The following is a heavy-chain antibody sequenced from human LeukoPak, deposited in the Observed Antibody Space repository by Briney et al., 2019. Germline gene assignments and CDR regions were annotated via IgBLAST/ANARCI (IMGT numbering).Heavy chain of an antibody. V-gene: IGHV1-8*01. CDR1: GYTFTSYD. J-gene: IGHJ3*02. CDR3: ARLPVAYYYDSSVRWDDAFDI. CDR2: MNPNSDNT. D-gene: IGHD3-22*01. Sequence: ASVKVSCKASGYTFTSYDINWVRQATGQGLEWMGRMNPNSDNTVYAQKFQGRVTMTRDTSISTAYMELSSLIFEDTAVYYCARLPVAYYYDSSVRWDDAFDIWGRGTMDSVSS.